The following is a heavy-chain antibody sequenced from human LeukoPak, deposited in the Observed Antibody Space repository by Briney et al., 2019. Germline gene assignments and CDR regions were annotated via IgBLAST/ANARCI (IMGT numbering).Heavy chain of an antibody. CDR2: INYSGST. CDR1: GGSISNYY. J-gene: IGHJ3*02. D-gene: IGHD3-3*01. V-gene: IGHV4-59*01. Sequence: SETLSLTCTVSGGSISNYYWSWIRQPPGKGLEWIAYINYSGSTNYNPSLKSRVTISVDTSKNHFSLALSSVTAADTAVYYCARFGGPHAFDIWGQGTMVTVSS. CDR3: ARFGGPHAFDI.